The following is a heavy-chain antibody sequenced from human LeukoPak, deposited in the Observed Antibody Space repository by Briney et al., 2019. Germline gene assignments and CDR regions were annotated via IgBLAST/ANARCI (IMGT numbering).Heavy chain of an antibody. Sequence: PSETLSLTCTVSGGSISSGGYSWSWIRQPPGKGLEWIGYIYHSGSTCYNPSLKSRVTISVDRSKNQFSLKLSSVTAADTAVYYCARGRSSGWIDYWGQGTLVTVSS. D-gene: IGHD6-19*01. CDR3: ARGRSSGWIDY. CDR1: GGSISSGGYS. V-gene: IGHV4-30-2*01. CDR2: IYHSGST. J-gene: IGHJ4*02.